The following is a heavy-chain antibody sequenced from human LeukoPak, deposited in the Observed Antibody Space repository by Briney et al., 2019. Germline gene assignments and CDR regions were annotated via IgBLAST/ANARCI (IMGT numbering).Heavy chain of an antibody. Sequence: ASVKVSCKASGYTFTGYYIHWVRQAPGQGLEWMGWINPNSGGTNSAQKFRGRVTMTRDTSISTAYMELNGLRSDDTAVYYCARDLGSFTFDFDYWGQGTLVTVSS. CDR1: GYTFTGYY. CDR2: INPNSGGT. V-gene: IGHV1-2*02. J-gene: IGHJ4*02. CDR3: ARDLGSFTFDFDY. D-gene: IGHD1-26*01.